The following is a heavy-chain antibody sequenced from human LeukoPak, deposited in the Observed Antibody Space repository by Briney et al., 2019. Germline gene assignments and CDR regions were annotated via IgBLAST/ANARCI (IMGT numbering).Heavy chain of an antibody. CDR3: AKGAPTYYYDSSGYYSFDY. CDR2: IRYDGSNK. D-gene: IGHD3-22*01. Sequence: TGGSLRLSCAASGFTFNSYGMHWVRQAPGKGLEWVAFIRYDGSNKYYADSVKGRFTISRDNSKNTLYLQMNSLRAEDTAVYYCAKGAPTYYYDSSGYYSFDYWGQGTLVTVSS. CDR1: GFTFNSYG. J-gene: IGHJ4*02. V-gene: IGHV3-30*02.